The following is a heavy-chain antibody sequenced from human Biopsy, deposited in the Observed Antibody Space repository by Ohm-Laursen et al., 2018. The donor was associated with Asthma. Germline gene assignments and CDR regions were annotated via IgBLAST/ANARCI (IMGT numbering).Heavy chain of an antibody. Sequence: ETLSLTCTVSGGSVSTGSYYWSWIRQSPGKGLEWLGYIYYTGSDNYNPSLKSRVTISVDTSKNQFSLRLNSVTAADTAVYYCARGPNYHGSGRAPIGMDVWGQGTTVTVSS. CDR2: IYYTGSD. V-gene: IGHV4-61*01. CDR3: ARGPNYHGSGRAPIGMDV. D-gene: IGHD3-10*01. J-gene: IGHJ6*02. CDR1: GGSVSTGSYY.